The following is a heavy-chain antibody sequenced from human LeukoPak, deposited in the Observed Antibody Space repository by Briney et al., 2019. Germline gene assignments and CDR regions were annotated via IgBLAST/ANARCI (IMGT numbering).Heavy chain of an antibody. J-gene: IGHJ4*02. Sequence: GGSLRLSCAASGFTFSSYSMNWVRQAPGKGLEWVSSISSSSSYIYYADSVKGRFTISRDNAKNSLYLQMNSLRAEDTAVYYCARIGGGVDYFDYWGQGTLVTVSS. CDR2: ISSSSSYI. V-gene: IGHV3-21*01. CDR1: GFTFSSYS. CDR3: ARIGGGVDYFDY. D-gene: IGHD3-16*01.